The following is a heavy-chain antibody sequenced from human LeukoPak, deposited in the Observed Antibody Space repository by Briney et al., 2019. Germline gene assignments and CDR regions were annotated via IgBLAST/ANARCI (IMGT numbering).Heavy chain of an antibody. CDR2: IYSGTNT. Sequence: GGSLRLSCAVSGFTVSSNYMSWVRQAPGKGLEWVSVIYSGTNTYYADSVKGRFIISRDNPRNMLYLQMNSLRAEDTAVYYCARVASGTLDYWGQGTLVTVSS. CDR3: ARVASGTLDY. CDR1: GFTVSSNY. V-gene: IGHV3-53*01. D-gene: IGHD6-25*01. J-gene: IGHJ4*02.